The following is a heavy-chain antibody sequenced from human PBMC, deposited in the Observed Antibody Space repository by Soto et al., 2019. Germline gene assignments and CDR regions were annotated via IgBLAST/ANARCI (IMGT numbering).Heavy chain of an antibody. CDR1: GFTFGGAA. CDR2: MRSKANSYAT. Sequence: EVQLVESGGGLVQVGGSLKLSCAASGFTFGGAAMHWVRQASGKGLEWLGRMRSKANSYATAYAASVKGRFTISRDYSANTAYLQMDSLKIEATAVDYCGRQASDVYNGAPRYYLDVWGTGTTVTVSS. V-gene: IGHV3-73*01. D-gene: IGHD3-10*01. CDR3: GRQASDVYNGAPRYYLDV. J-gene: IGHJ6*03.